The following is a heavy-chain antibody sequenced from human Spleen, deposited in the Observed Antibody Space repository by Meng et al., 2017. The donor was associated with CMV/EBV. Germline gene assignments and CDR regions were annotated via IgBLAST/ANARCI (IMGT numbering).Heavy chain of an antibody. Sequence: GDREPSKSAAWNWIRQSPSRGLEWVGRTYYRSKWYNDYAVSVKSRITINPDTSKNQFSLQLNSVTPEDTAVYYCARQEGYQLLEFDPWGQGTLVTVSS. J-gene: IGHJ5*02. CDR2: TYYRSKWYN. V-gene: IGHV6-1*01. CDR3: ARQEGYQLLEFDP. CDR1: GDREPSKSAA. D-gene: IGHD2-2*01.